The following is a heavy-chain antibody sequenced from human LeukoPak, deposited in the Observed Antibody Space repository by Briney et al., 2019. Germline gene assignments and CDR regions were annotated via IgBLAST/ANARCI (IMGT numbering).Heavy chain of an antibody. CDR2: IYYSGST. D-gene: IGHD1-1*01. Sequence: TSETLSLTCTVSGGSISSYYWSWIRQPPGKGLEWIGYIYYSGSTNYNPSLKSRVTISVDTSKNQFSLKLSSVTAANTAVYYCARGPQSLERRRNAFDIWGQGTMVTVSS. J-gene: IGHJ3*02. CDR3: ARGPQSLERRRNAFDI. CDR1: GGSISSYY. V-gene: IGHV4-59*08.